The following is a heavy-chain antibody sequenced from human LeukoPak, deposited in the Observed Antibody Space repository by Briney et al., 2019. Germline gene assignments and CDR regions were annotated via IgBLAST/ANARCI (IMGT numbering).Heavy chain of an antibody. D-gene: IGHD3-3*01. CDR3: GRSGDFWSGSGVAY. CDR1: GFTLSNYG. V-gene: IGHV3-33*01. CDR2: IWFDGSNQ. J-gene: IGHJ4*02. Sequence: GRSLRLSCAASGFTLSNYGMHWVRQAPGKGLEWAAFIWFDGSNQYYADSVKGRFTISRDISKNTLLLQMNSLTAADTAVYYCGRSGDFWSGSGVAYWGQGTLVTVSS.